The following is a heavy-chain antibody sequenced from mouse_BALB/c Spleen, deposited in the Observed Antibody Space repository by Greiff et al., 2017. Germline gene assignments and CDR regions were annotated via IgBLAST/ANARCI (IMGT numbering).Heavy chain of an antibody. V-gene: IGHV7-1*02. CDR3: ARDGITTAMFAY. Sequence: EVKVVESGGGLVQPGGSLRLSCATSGFTFSDFYMEWVRQPPGKRLEWIAASRNKANDYTTEYSASVKGRFIVSRDTSQSILYLQMNALRAEDTAIYYCARDGITTAMFAYWGQGTLVTVSA. CDR2: SRNKANDYTT. D-gene: IGHD1-2*01. CDR1: GFTFSDFY. J-gene: IGHJ3*01.